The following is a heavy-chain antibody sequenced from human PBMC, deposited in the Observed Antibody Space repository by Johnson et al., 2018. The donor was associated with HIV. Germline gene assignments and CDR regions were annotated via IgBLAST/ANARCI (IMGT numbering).Heavy chain of an antibody. CDR3: ARERIAAAGLDAFDI. D-gene: IGHD6-13*01. V-gene: IGHV3-30*14. CDR1: GFTFSSYT. CDR2: ISYDGSNK. J-gene: IGHJ3*02. Sequence: QVQLVESGGGVVQPGRSLRLSCVVSGFTFSSYTMHWVRQAPGKGLEWVAVISYDGSNKYFADSVKGRFTISRDNSKNTLYLQMNSLRAEDTAVYYCARERIAAAGLDAFDIWGQGTMVTVSS.